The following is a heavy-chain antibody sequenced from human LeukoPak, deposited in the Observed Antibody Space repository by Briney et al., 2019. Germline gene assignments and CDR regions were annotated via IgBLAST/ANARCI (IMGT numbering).Heavy chain of an antibody. J-gene: IGHJ5*02. D-gene: IGHD3-22*01. CDR1: GFTFSSYT. CDR2: ISSSSSYI. V-gene: IGHV3-21*01. Sequence: GGSLRLSCAASGFTFSSYTMNWVRQAPGKGLEWVSSISSSSSYIYYADSVKGRFTISRDNAKNSLYLQMNSLRAEDTAVYYCARKGYDSSGLRFDPWGQGTLVTVSS. CDR3: ARKGYDSSGLRFDP.